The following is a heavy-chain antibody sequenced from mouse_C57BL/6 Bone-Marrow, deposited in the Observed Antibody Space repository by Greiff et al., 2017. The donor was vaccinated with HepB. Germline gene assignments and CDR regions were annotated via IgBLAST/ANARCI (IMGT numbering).Heavy chain of an antibody. D-gene: IGHD3-2*02. CDR1: GFTFSSYA. Sequence: EVQGVESGEGLVKPGGSLKLSCAASGFTFSSYALSWVRQPPEKRLEWVAYISSGGDYIYYADTVKGRFTISRDNARNTLYLQMSSLKSEDTAMYYCTRGQLRPSWFAYWGQGTLVTVSA. CDR3: TRGQLRPSWFAY. J-gene: IGHJ3*01. CDR2: ISSGGDYI. V-gene: IGHV5-9-1*02.